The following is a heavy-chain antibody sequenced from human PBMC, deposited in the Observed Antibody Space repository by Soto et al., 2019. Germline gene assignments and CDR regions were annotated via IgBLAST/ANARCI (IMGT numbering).Heavy chain of an antibody. D-gene: IGHD1-26*01. Sequence: QLQLQESGPGLVKPSETLSLTCSVSGGSIISSTYYWGWIRQPPGKGLEWIGTIFYSGSTYYNPSLKSRVTLSVDTSTHQFSLKLSSVTAADTAVFYCARLPSGSYFDYWGQGTLVTVSS. CDR2: IFYSGST. CDR1: GGSIISSTYY. V-gene: IGHV4-39*01. J-gene: IGHJ4*02. CDR3: ARLPSGSYFDY.